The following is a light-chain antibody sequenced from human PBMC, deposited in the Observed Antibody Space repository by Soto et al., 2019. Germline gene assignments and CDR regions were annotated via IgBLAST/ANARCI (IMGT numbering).Light chain of an antibody. V-gene: IGLV2-23*02. J-gene: IGLJ1*01. CDR1: SGDVGSYNL. CDR3: CSYAVYSEV. Sequence: QSVLTQPASVSGSPGQSITIPCTGTSGDVGSYNLVSWYQQHPGKAPKLLIYEVAERPSGVSNRFSGSKSGSTASLTISGLQPVVEADSYSCSYAVYSEVFGTGTKVTVL. CDR2: EVA.